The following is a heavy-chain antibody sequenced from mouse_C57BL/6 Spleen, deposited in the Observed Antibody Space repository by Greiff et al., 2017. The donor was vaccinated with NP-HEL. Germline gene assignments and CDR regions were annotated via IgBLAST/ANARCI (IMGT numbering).Heavy chain of an antibody. V-gene: IGHV5-6*02. CDR2: ISSGGSYT. Sequence: EVKLVESGGDLVKPGGSLKLSCAASGFTFSSYGMSWVRQTPDKRLEWVATISSGGSYTYYPDSVKGRFTISRDNAKNTLYLQMSSLKSEDTAMYYCARQRAYYGSSYDYAIDYWGQGTSVTVSS. J-gene: IGHJ4*01. CDR1: GFTFSSYG. D-gene: IGHD1-1*01. CDR3: ARQRAYYGSSYDYAIDY.